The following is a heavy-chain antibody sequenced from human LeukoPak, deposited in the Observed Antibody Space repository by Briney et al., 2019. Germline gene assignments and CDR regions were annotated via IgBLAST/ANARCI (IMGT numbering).Heavy chain of an antibody. CDR1: GGSFSGYY. Sequence: SETLSLTCAVYGGSFSGYYWSWIRQPPGKGLEWIGEINHSGSTNYNPSLKSRVTISVDTSKNQFSLKLSSVTAADTAVYYCAREYIAAAGQALDYWGQGTLVTVSS. V-gene: IGHV4-34*01. J-gene: IGHJ4*02. CDR3: AREYIAAAGQALDY. D-gene: IGHD6-13*01. CDR2: INHSGST.